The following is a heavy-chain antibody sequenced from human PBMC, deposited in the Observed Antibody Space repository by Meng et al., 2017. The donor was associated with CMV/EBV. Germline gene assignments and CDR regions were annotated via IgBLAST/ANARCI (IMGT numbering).Heavy chain of an antibody. CDR1: GLTFSNYF. V-gene: IGHV3-7*01. Sequence: GESLKISCAASGLTFSNYFMKWVRQAPGKGLEWVANINQGGSEKNYVDSVKGRFTIFRDNAKNSLYLQMNSLRGEDTAVYYCATYYGSLTGYYLLGGYWGQGTLVTVSS. J-gene: IGHJ4*02. CDR3: ATYYGSLTGYYLLGGY. D-gene: IGHD3-9*01. CDR2: INQGGSEK.